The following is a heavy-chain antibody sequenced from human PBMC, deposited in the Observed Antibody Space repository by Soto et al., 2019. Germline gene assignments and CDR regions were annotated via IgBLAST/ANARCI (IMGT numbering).Heavy chain of an antibody. CDR2: ISGSGGST. CDR1: GFTFSSYA. Sequence: GGSLRLSCAASGFTFSSYAMSWVRQAPGKGLEWVSAISGSGGSTYYADSVKGRFTISRDNSKNTLYLQMNSLRAEDTAVYYCAKDPGYCSGGSCYNQSPVFDYWGQGTLVTVSS. V-gene: IGHV3-23*01. D-gene: IGHD2-15*01. J-gene: IGHJ4*02. CDR3: AKDPGYCSGGSCYNQSPVFDY.